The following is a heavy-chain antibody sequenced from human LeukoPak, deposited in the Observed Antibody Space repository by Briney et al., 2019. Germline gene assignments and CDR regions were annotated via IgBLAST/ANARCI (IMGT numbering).Heavy chain of an antibody. D-gene: IGHD6-19*01. CDR1: GFTFSSYW. J-gene: IGHJ4*02. CDR3: ARDYAGGWQHFDS. Sequence: GGSLRLSCAASGFTFSSYWMSWVRQTPGKGLEWVANIKQDGGEKYYVDSVKGRFTISRDNAKNALYLQMNSLRAEDTAGYDCARDYAGGWQHFDSWGQGALVTVSS. CDR2: IKQDGGEK. V-gene: IGHV3-7*01.